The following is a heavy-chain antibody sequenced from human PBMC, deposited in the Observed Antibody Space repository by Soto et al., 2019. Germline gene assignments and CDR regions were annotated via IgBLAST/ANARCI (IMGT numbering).Heavy chain of an antibody. CDR1: GGSISSYY. Sequence: SETLSLTCTVSGGSISSYYWSWIRQPPGKGLEWIGYIYYSGSTNYNPSLKSRVTISVDTSKNQFSLKLSSVTAADTAVYYCARLPVTTYYYYGMDVWGQGTTVTVSS. D-gene: IGHD4-4*01. CDR2: IYYSGST. CDR3: ARLPVTTYYYYGMDV. V-gene: IGHV4-59*08. J-gene: IGHJ6*02.